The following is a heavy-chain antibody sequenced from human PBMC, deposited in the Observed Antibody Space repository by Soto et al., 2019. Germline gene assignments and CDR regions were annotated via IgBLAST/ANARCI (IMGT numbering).Heavy chain of an antibody. CDR1: GFTFSSYG. V-gene: IGHV3-33*01. J-gene: IGHJ4*02. CDR3: ARDRQLAGYYFDY. CDR2: IWYDGSNK. Sequence: QVQLVESGGGVVQPGRSLRLSCAASGFTFSSYGMHWVRQAPGKGLEWVAVIWYDGSNKYYADSVKGRFTISIDNSKNMLYLQMNSLRAGDTAVYYCARDRQLAGYYFDYWGQGTLVTVSS. D-gene: IGHD6-6*01.